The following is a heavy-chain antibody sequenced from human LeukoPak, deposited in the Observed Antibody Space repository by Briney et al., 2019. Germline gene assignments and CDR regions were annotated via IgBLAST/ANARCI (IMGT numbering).Heavy chain of an antibody. D-gene: IGHD5-12*01. CDR2: IYYSGST. J-gene: IGHJ4*02. V-gene: IGHV4-59*08. Sequence: PSETLSLTCSVSGGSISSYYWSWIRQPPGTGLEWIGYIYYSGSTNYNPSLKSRVTISVDTSKNQFSLKLSSVTAADTAVYYCARQTMVATFDYWGQGTLVTVSS. CDR3: ARQTMVATFDY. CDR1: GGSISSYY.